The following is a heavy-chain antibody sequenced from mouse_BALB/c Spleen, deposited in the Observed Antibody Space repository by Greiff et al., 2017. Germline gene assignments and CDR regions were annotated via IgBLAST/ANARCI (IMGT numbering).Heavy chain of an antibody. CDR1: GFSLTGYG. Sequence: VQLQQSGPGLVAPSQSLSITCTVSGFSLTGYGVNWVRQPPGKGLEWLGMIWGDGSTDYNSALKSRLSISKDNSKSQVFLKMNSLQTDDTARYYCARDKRNMGYGYAMDYWGQGTSVTVSS. J-gene: IGHJ4*01. D-gene: IGHD2-14*01. CDR3: ARDKRNMGYGYAMDY. CDR2: IWGDGST. V-gene: IGHV2-6-7*01.